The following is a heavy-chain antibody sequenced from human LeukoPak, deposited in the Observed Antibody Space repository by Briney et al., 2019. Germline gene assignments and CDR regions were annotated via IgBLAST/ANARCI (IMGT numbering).Heavy chain of an antibody. D-gene: IGHD3-3*01. J-gene: IGHJ5*02. CDR2: INHSGST. CDR1: GGSFSGYY. V-gene: IGHV4-34*01. CDR3: ARGSTYYVFWSGHHNWFDP. Sequence: ETLSLTCAVYGGSFSGYYWSWIRQPPGKGLEWIGEINHSGSTNYNPSLKSRVTISVDTSKNQFSLKLSSVTAADTAVYYCARGSTYYVFWSGHHNWFDPWGQGTLVTVSS.